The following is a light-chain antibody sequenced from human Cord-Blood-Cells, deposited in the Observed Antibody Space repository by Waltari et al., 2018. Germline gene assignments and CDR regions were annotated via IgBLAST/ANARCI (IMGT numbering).Light chain of an antibody. CDR1: SSDVGSYNL. V-gene: IGLV2-23*01. J-gene: IGLJ2*01. Sequence: QSALTQPASVSGSPGQSITLSCTGTSSDVGSYNLVSWYQQPPGKAPKLMIYEGSKRPSGVSNRFSGSKSGNTASLTISGLQAEDEADYYCCSYAGSVVFGGGTKLTVL. CDR3: CSYAGSVV. CDR2: EGS.